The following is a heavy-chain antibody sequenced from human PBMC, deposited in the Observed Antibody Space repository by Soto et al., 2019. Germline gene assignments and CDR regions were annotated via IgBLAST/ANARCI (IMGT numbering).Heavy chain of an antibody. D-gene: IGHD5-18*01. J-gene: IGHJ6*02. Sequence: QVQLVQSGAEVKKPGASVKVSCKASGYTFTSYGISWVRQAPGQGLEWMGWISAYNGNTNYAQKLQGRVTVTTDTSTSTADMDRRSLRSHDTAAYYCARILSDTAMVYGMDVWGQGTTVTVSS. CDR1: GYTFTSYG. CDR3: ARILSDTAMVYGMDV. V-gene: IGHV1-18*01. CDR2: ISAYNGNT.